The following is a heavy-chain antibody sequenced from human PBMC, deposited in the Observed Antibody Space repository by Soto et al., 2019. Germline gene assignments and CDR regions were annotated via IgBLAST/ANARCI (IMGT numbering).Heavy chain of an antibody. CDR2: IDPSDSQT. CDR1: GYSFAGYW. CDR3: ARQIYDSDTGPNFQYYFDS. Sequence: PGESLKISCKGSGYSFAGYWITWVRQKPGKGLEWMGRIDPSDSQTYYSPSFRGHVTISATKSITTVFLQWSSLRASDSAMYYCARQIYDSDTGPNFQYYFDSWGQGTPVTVSS. V-gene: IGHV5-10-1*01. J-gene: IGHJ4*02. D-gene: IGHD3-22*01.